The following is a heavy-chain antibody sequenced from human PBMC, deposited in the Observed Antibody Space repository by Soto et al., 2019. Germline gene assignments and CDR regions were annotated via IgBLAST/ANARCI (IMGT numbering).Heavy chain of an antibody. Sequence: ASVKVSCKASGYTFTSYGISWVRQAPGQGLEWMGWISAYNGAAHYAQKFQGRVTITADKSTSTAYMELSSLRSEDTAVYYCASSLTPHEPGYWGQGTLVTVSS. J-gene: IGHJ4*02. CDR1: GYTFTSYG. CDR2: ISAYNGAA. V-gene: IGHV1-18*01. CDR3: ASSLTPHEPGY.